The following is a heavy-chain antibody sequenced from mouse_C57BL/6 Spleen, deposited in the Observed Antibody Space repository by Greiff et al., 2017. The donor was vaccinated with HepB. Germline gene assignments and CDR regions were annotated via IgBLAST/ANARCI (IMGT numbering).Heavy chain of an antibody. CDR1: GFTFSDYG. D-gene: IGHD1-1*01. Sequence: EVMLVESGGGLVKPGGSLKLSCAASGFTFSDYGMHWVRQAPEKGLEWVAYISSGSSTIYYADTVKGRFTISRDNAKNTLFLQMTSLRSEDTAMYYCAREGGSSSWFACWGQGTLVTVSA. J-gene: IGHJ3*01. CDR2: ISSGSSTI. CDR3: AREGGSSSWFAC. V-gene: IGHV5-17*01.